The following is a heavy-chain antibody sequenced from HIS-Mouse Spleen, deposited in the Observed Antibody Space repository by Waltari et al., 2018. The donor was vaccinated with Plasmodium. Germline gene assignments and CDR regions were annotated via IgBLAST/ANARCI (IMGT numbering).Heavy chain of an antibody. CDR3: ARGGIAAADAFDI. Sequence: QLQMQESGPGLVQPSETLSITCHVSGGSISIRRYSWGRYRQPPGKGLEWIGSIYYSGSTYYNPSLKSRVTISVDTSKNQFSLKLSSVTAADTAVYYCARGGIAAADAFDIWGQGTMVTVSS. V-gene: IGHV4-39*07. D-gene: IGHD6-13*01. CDR2: IYYSGST. CDR1: GGSISIRRYS. J-gene: IGHJ3*02.